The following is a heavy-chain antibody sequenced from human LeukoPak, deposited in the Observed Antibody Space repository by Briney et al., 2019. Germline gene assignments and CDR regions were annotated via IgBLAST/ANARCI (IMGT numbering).Heavy chain of an antibody. CDR1: GFTFSSYA. J-gene: IGHJ4*02. V-gene: IGHV3-30*04. Sequence: PGGSLRLSCAASGFTFSSYAMHWVRQAPGKGLEWVAVISYDGSNKYYADSVKGRFTISRDNSKNTLYLQMNSLRAEDTAVYYCAKASYYDILTGETQYYFDYWGQGTLVTVSS. D-gene: IGHD3-9*01. CDR3: AKASYYDILTGETQYYFDY. CDR2: ISYDGSNK.